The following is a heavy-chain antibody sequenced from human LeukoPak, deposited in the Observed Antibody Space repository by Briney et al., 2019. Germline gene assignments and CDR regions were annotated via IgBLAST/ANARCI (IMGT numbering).Heavy chain of an antibody. CDR1: GFIFNYYW. CDR3: ARVRTEWYIDL. J-gene: IGHJ2*01. CDR2: MKEDGGEK. V-gene: IGHV3-7*01. D-gene: IGHD2-8*02. Sequence: GGSLRLSCSASGFIFNYYWVTWLRQAPGMGLEWVANMKEDGGEKFYVDSVRGRFTISRDNAKNSLYLQMNSLRVEDTGVYYCARVRTEWYIDLWGRGTLVTVST.